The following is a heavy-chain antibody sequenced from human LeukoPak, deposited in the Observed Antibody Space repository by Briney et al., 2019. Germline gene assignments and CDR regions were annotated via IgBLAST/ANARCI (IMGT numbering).Heavy chain of an antibody. J-gene: IGHJ4*02. Sequence: GGSLRLSCAASGFTFSSYAMSWVRQARGRGLEWVSAISGSGGSTYYADSVRGRFTISRDNSKNTLYLQMNSLRAEDTAVYYCAKQRNGYCSSTSCYANYFDYWGQGTLVTVSS. CDR3: AKQRNGYCSSTSCYANYFDY. CDR2: ISGSGGST. V-gene: IGHV3-23*01. CDR1: GFTFSSYA. D-gene: IGHD2-2*03.